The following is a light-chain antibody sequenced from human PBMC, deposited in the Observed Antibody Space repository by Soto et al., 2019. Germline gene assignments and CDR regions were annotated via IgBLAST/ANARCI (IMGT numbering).Light chain of an antibody. J-gene: IGKJ1*01. Sequence: DIVMTQSPESLAVSLGERATINCKSSQSVLYSPNNKSYLAWFQQKPGQPPKLLFYWASIRESGVPDRFSGSGSGTDFTLNISSLQAEDVAVYYCQQYASAPWTFGQGTKVEIK. CDR1: QSVLYSPNNKSY. V-gene: IGKV4-1*01. CDR2: WAS. CDR3: QQYASAPWT.